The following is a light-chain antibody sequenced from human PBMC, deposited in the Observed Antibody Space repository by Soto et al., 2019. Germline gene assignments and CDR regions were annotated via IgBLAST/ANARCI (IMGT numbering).Light chain of an antibody. CDR3: SSFASTHAYV. V-gene: IGLV2-14*01. CDR2: EFN. Sequence: QSVLTQPASVSGSPGQSITISCTGTSSDVAFYNHVSWYQQHPGKAPKLLIYEFNNRPSGVSHRFSGSKSGNTASLTISGLQAEDEADYYCSSFASTHAYVFGTGTKVTV. J-gene: IGLJ1*01. CDR1: SSDVAFYNH.